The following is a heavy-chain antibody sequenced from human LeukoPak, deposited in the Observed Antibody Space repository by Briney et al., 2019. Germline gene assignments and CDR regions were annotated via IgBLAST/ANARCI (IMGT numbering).Heavy chain of an antibody. Sequence: ASVKVSCKASGGTFSSYAISWVRQAPGQGLEWMGGIIPIFGTANYAQKFQGRVTITTDESTSTACMELSSLRSEDTAVYYCARDRGRGYDFWSGPNEYYYYYMDVWGKGTTVTVSS. D-gene: IGHD3-3*01. J-gene: IGHJ6*03. V-gene: IGHV1-69*05. CDR2: IIPIFGTA. CDR3: ARDRGRGYDFWSGPNEYYYYYMDV. CDR1: GGTFSSYA.